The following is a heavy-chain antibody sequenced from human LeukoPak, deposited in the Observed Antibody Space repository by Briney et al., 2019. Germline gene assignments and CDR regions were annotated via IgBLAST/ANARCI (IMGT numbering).Heavy chain of an antibody. CDR2: ISRSGSTI. CDR3: AREMPTTYYFDY. V-gene: IGHV3-48*03. J-gene: IGHJ4*02. Sequence: GGSLRLSCAASGFSFSTCEMIWVRQAPGKGPEWISYISRSGSTIYYADSVKGRFTISRDNAKNSLFLQMNSLRAEDTAVYFCAREMPTTYYFDYWGQGTLVTVSS. CDR1: GFSFSTCE. D-gene: IGHD1-1*01.